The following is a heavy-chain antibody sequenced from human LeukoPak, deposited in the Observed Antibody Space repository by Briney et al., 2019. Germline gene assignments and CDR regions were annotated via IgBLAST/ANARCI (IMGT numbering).Heavy chain of an antibody. J-gene: IGHJ4*02. Sequence: SVKVSCKASGGTFSSYAISWVRQAPGQGLEWMGGIIPIFGTANYAQKFQGRVTITADESTSTAYMELSSLRSEDTAVYYCARDHAPYYYDSSGPRLFDYWGQGTLVTVSS. D-gene: IGHD3-22*01. CDR3: ARDHAPYYYDSSGPRLFDY. V-gene: IGHV1-69*13. CDR2: IIPIFGTA. CDR1: GGTFSSYA.